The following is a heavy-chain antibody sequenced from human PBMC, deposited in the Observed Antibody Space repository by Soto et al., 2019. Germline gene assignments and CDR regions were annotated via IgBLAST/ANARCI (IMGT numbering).Heavy chain of an antibody. CDR2: ISLYSDGT. J-gene: IGHJ5*02. Sequence: QVPLVQSGGEVKRPGASVKVSCKTSGYTFSNYGITWVRQAPGQALEWLGWISLYSDGTNYAQKFQGRVSMTTDTSTTTAYMELRSLRSDETAVYYCARVVPGAEAWFGPWGQGTLVTVSS. D-gene: IGHD1-26*01. V-gene: IGHV1-18*01. CDR1: GYTFSNYG. CDR3: ARVVPGAEAWFGP.